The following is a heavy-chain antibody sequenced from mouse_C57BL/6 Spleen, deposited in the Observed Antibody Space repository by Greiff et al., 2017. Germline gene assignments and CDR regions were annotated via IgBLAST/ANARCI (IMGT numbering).Heavy chain of an antibody. CDR3: ARKKAQVSYAMDY. CDR1: GYAFSSSW. D-gene: IGHD3-2*02. CDR2: IYPGDGDT. V-gene: IGHV1-82*01. J-gene: IGHJ4*01. Sequence: VQLQQSGPELVKPGASVKISCKASGYAFSSSWMNWVKQRPGKGLEWIGRIYPGDGDTNYNGKFKGKATLTADKSSSTAYMQLSSLTSEDSAVYFCARKKAQVSYAMDYWGQGTSVTVSS.